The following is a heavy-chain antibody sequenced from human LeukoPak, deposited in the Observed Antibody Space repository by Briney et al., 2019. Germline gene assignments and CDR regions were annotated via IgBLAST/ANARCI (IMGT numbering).Heavy chain of an antibody. V-gene: IGHV7-4-1*02. D-gene: IGHD1-26*01. CDR1: GGTFISYA. CDR3: ARASTPKVGATIYYFDY. Sequence: ASVKVSCKASGGTFISYAISWVRQAPGQGLECMGWINTNTGNPTYAQGFTGRFVFSLDTSVSTAYLQISSLKAEDTALYYCARASTPKVGATIYYFDYWGQGTLVTVSS. CDR2: INTNTGNP. J-gene: IGHJ4*02.